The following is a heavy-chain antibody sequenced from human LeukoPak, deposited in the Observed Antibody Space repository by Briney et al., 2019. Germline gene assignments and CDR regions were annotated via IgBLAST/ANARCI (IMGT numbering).Heavy chain of an antibody. D-gene: IGHD3-10*01. J-gene: IGHJ4*02. Sequence: AGRSLRLSCAASGFTFSSYAMSWVRQAPGKGLEWVSAISGSGGSTYYADSVKGRFTISRDNSKNTLYLQMNSLRAEDTAVYYCAKDQPYYYGSGSYPRAFDYWGQGTLVTVSS. CDR3: AKDQPYYYGSGSYPRAFDY. CDR1: GFTFSSYA. V-gene: IGHV3-23*01. CDR2: ISGSGGST.